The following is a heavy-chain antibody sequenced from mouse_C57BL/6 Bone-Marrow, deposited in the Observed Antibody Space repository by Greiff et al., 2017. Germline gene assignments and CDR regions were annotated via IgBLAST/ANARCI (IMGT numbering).Heavy chain of an antibody. Sequence: QVQLQQPGAELVKPGASVKLSCKASGYTFTSYWMQWVKQRPGQGLEWIGEIDPSDSYTNYNQKFKGKATLTVDTSSSTAYMQLSSLTSEDSAVYYCARSGDGYYLLAWFAYWGQGTLVTVSA. CDR1: GYTFTSYW. V-gene: IGHV1-50*01. CDR3: ARSGDGYYLLAWFAY. J-gene: IGHJ3*01. CDR2: IDPSDSYT. D-gene: IGHD2-3*01.